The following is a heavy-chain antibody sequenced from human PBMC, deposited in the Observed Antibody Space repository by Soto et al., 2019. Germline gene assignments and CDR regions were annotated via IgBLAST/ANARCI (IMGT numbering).Heavy chain of an antibody. Sequence: PAGSLRLSCASSGSTFSSYAMTWVRQAPGKGLEWVSAISGSGGSTYYADSVKGRFTISRDNSKNTLYLQMNSLRAEDTAVYYCAKDISYGEYYFDYWGQGTLVTVSS. J-gene: IGHJ4*02. CDR2: ISGSGGST. CDR3: AKDISYGEYYFDY. D-gene: IGHD5-18*01. V-gene: IGHV3-23*01. CDR1: GSTFSSYA.